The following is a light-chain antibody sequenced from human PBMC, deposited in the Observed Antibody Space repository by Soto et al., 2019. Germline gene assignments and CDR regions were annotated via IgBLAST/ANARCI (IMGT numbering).Light chain of an antibody. CDR1: SSDVGGQNS. Sequence: QSVLTQPASVSGSPGQSITISCTGTSSDVGGQNSVSWYQQHPGKASKLMIYNVSNRPSGVSNRFSGSKSGNTASLTISGLLAEDEADYYCTSYTSSSTYVFGAGTKVTVL. J-gene: IGLJ1*01. V-gene: IGLV2-14*01. CDR2: NVS. CDR3: TSYTSSSTYV.